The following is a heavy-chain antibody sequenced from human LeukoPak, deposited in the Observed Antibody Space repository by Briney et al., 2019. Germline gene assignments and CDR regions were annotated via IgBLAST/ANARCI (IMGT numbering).Heavy chain of an antibody. CDR2: IIPIFGTA. CDR3: ARDRCSSTSCYPMRDAFDI. V-gene: IGHV1-69*01. CDR1: GGTFSSYA. D-gene: IGHD2-2*01. J-gene: IGHJ3*02. Sequence: SVKVSCKASGGTFSSYAISWVRQAPGQGLEWMGGIIPIFGTANYAQKFQGRVTITADESTSTAYMELSSLRSENTAVYYCARDRCSSTSCYPMRDAFDIWGQGTMVTVSS.